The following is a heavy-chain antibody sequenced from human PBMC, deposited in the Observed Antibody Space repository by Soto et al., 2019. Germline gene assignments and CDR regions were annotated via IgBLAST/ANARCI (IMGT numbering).Heavy chain of an antibody. CDR3: ARVVIAARPTDYCYYGMDV. J-gene: IGHJ6*02. CDR1: GGTFSSYA. V-gene: IGHV1-69*13. D-gene: IGHD6-6*01. CDR2: IIPIFGTA. Sequence: ASVKVSCKASGGTFSSYAISWVRQAPGQGLEWMGGIIPIFGTANYAQKFQGRVTITADESTSTAYMELSSLRSEDTAVYYCARVVIAARPTDYCYYGMDVWGQGTTVTVSS.